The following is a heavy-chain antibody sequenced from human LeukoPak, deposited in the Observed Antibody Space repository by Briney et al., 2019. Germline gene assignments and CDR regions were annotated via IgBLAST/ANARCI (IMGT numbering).Heavy chain of an antibody. CDR2: IRQDGSEK. CDR3: ARGSASLMYYSGSYCDY. V-gene: IGHV3-7*01. J-gene: IGHJ4*02. Sequence: GGSLRLSCAASGFPFSNYGMNWVRQPPGKGLEWVANIRQDGSEKYYVDSVKGRFTISRDIAKQSVFLQMNSLRAEDTAVYYCARGSASLMYYSGSYCDYWGQGTLVTVSS. D-gene: IGHD1-26*01. CDR1: GFPFSNYG.